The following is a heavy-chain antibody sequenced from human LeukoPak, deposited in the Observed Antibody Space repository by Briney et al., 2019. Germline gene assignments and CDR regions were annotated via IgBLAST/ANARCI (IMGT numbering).Heavy chain of an antibody. D-gene: IGHD3-16*01. V-gene: IGHV1-2*02. CDR2: IKPNSGGT. Sequence: GASVKVSCKASGYTFTGYYMHWVRQAPGQGLEWMGWIKPNSGGTNYAQKFQGRVTMTRDTSISTAYMELSRLRSDDTAVYYCARRRKSLGGNWFDPWGQGTLVTVSS. J-gene: IGHJ5*02. CDR3: ARRRKSLGGNWFDP. CDR1: GYTFTGYY.